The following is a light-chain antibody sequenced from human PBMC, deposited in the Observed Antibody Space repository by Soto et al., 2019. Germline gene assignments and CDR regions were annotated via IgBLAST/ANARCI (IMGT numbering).Light chain of an antibody. CDR3: QTWGTGIQV. CDR1: SGHSSYA. Sequence: QAVLTQSPSASASLGASVKLTCTLSSGHSSYAIAWHQQQPEKGPRYLMKLNSDGSHSKGDGIPDRFSGSSSGAERYLTISSRQSADEADYYCQTWGTGIQVFGGGTKLTVL. V-gene: IGLV4-69*01. CDR2: LNSDGSH. J-gene: IGLJ2*01.